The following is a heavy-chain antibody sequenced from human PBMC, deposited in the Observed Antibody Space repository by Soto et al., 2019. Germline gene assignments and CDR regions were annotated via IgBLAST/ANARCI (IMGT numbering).Heavy chain of an antibody. V-gene: IGHV1-69*01. CDR1: GGTFSSYA. CDR3: ARLGTPYYSSSWGNWFDP. Sequence: QVQLVQSGAEVKKPGSSVKVSCKASGGTFSSYAISWVRQAPGQGLEWMGGIIPIFGTANYAQKFHGRVTITADESTSTAYMELSSLRSEDTAVYYCARLGTPYYSSSWGNWFDPWGQGTLVTVSS. D-gene: IGHD6-13*01. CDR2: IIPIFGTA. J-gene: IGHJ5*02.